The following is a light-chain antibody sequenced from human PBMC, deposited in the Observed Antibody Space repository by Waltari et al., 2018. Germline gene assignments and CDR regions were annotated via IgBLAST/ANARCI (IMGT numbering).Light chain of an antibody. Sequence: IVLTQSPGTLSLSPGERATLSCRASQRVSRTLAWYQQKPGQAPRLLIYGASTRAAGIPDRFSGSGSGTDFRLTISRLEPEDFAVYCCQHYVRLPVTFGQGTKVEIK. CDR3: QHYVRLPVT. CDR1: QRVSRT. CDR2: GAS. J-gene: IGKJ1*01. V-gene: IGKV3-20*01.